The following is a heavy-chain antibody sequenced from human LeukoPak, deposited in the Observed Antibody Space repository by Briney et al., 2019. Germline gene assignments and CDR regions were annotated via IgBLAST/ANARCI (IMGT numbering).Heavy chain of an antibody. CDR3: ASSYGGNPGDFDY. J-gene: IGHJ4*02. Sequence: SETLSLTCTVSGGSISGGGYYWSWIRQHPGKGLEWIGYIYYSGSTYYNPSLKSRVTISVDTSKNQFSLKLSSVTAADTAVYYCASSYGGNPGDFDYWGQGTLVTVSS. CDR2: IYYSGST. V-gene: IGHV4-31*03. CDR1: GGSISGGGYY. D-gene: IGHD4-17*01.